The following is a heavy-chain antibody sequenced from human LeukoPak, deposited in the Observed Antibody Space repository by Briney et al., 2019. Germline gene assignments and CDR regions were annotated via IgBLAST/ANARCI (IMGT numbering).Heavy chain of an antibody. CDR2: ISGSGGST. Sequence: GGSLRLSCAASGFTFSSYAMSWVRQAPGKGLEWVSAISGSGGSTYYADSVKGRFTISGDNSKNTLYLQMNSLRAEDTAVYYCAKVSYGDFHYFDYWGQGTLVTVSS. V-gene: IGHV3-23*01. D-gene: IGHD4-17*01. CDR1: GFTFSSYA. CDR3: AKVSYGDFHYFDY. J-gene: IGHJ4*01.